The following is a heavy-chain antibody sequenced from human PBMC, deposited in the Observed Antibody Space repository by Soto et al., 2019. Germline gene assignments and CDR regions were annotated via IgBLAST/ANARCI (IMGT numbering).Heavy chain of an antibody. CDR2: ISYDGSKK. Sequence: QVQLVESGGGVVQPGRSLRLSCAASGFSFSNYGMHWVRQAPGRGLEWVSGISYDGSKKYYADSVKGRFTISRDNSKNTLDLQMNSLRDEDTAVYYCAKDPGFWSGLGAYFDYWGQGSLVTVSS. J-gene: IGHJ4*02. CDR3: AKDPGFWSGLGAYFDY. D-gene: IGHD3-3*01. V-gene: IGHV3-30*18. CDR1: GFSFSNYG.